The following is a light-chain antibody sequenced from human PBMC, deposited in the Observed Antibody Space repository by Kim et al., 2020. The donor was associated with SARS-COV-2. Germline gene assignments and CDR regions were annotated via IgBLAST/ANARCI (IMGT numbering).Light chain of an antibody. V-gene: IGKV3-20*01. CDR2: DAS. CDR1: QSVSSSC. J-gene: IGKJ5*01. Sequence: PGERATLSCRASQSVSSSCLAWYQQKPGQAPRLLIYDASSRATGIPDRFSGSGSGTDFTLTISRLEPEDFAVYHCQQYGNSPITFGQGTRLEIK. CDR3: QQYGNSPIT.